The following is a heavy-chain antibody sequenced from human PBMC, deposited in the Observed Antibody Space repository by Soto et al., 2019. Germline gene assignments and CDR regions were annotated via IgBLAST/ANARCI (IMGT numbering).Heavy chain of an antibody. CDR2: ISYDGSNK. J-gene: IGHJ4*02. V-gene: IGHV3-30*18. D-gene: IGHD2-21*02. Sequence: QVQLVESGGGVVQPGRSLRLSCAASGFTFSSYGMHWVRQAPGKGLEWVAVISYDGSNKYYADSVKGRFTISRDNSKNTLYLQMNSLRAEDTAVYYGAKDNYGGDCSVLDYWGQGTLVTVAS. CDR3: AKDNYGGDCSVLDY. CDR1: GFTFSSYG.